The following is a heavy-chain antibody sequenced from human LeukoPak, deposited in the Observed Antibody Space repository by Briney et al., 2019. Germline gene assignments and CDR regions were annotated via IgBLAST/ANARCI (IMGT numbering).Heavy chain of an antibody. D-gene: IGHD2-2*01. Sequence: SETLSLTCAVYGGSFSGYYWSWIRQPPGKGLEWIGEINHSGSTNYNPSLKSRVTISVDTSKNQFSLKLSSVSAADTAVYYCAKTDCGSTSCNGMDVWGQGTTVTVSS. CDR2: INHSGST. V-gene: IGHV4-34*01. CDR1: GGSFSGYY. CDR3: AKTDCGSTSCNGMDV. J-gene: IGHJ6*02.